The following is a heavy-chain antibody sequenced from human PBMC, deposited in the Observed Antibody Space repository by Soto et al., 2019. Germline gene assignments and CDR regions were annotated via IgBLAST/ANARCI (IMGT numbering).Heavy chain of an antibody. CDR1: GYTFRSHG. CDR2: SNGGNGFT. V-gene: IGHV1-3*02. CDR3: ARLSYSDALDV. Sequence: QVQLVQSGAEVRTPGASVKISCKASGYTFRSHGVQWVRQAPEQRLEWVGWSNGGNGFTKYSQEFQDRVTITRDTAASTIYMELHSLTSDDTAVYYCARLSYSDALDVRGQGTTVTVSS. J-gene: IGHJ6*02. D-gene: IGHD4-17*01.